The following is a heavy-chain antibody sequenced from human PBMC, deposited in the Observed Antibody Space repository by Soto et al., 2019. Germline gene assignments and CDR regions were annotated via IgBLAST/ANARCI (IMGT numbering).Heavy chain of an antibody. J-gene: IGHJ6*02. Sequence: ASVKVSCKASGYTFTSYDINWVRQATGQGLEWMGWMNPNSGNTGYAQKFQGRVTMTRDMSTSTAYMELSSLRSEDTAVYYCAADHGTYGDNTWYYYGMDVWGQGTTVTVSS. CDR1: GYTFTSYD. CDR2: MNPNSGNT. V-gene: IGHV1-8*01. D-gene: IGHD4-17*01. CDR3: AADHGTYGDNTWYYYGMDV.